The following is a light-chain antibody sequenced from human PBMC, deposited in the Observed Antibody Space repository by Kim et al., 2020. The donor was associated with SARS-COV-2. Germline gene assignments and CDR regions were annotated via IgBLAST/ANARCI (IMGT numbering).Light chain of an antibody. CDR3: HQYGTSPGT. J-gene: IGKJ1*01. CDR1: QSVSSSY. Sequence: SPGERATLSCRASQSVSSSYLAWYQQKPGQAPRLVIYGASSRATGIPDRFSGSGSVTDFTLTITRLEPEDFAVYYCHQYGTSPGTFGQGTKVDIK. V-gene: IGKV3-20*01. CDR2: GAS.